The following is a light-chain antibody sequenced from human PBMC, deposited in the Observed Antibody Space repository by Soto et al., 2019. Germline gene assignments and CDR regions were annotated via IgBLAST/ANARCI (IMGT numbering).Light chain of an antibody. CDR1: QSVSSSY. J-gene: IGKJ1*01. Sequence: EIALTQSPGTLALSPGERATLSCRASQSVSSSYLAWYQQKPGQAPRLLIYGASSRATGIPDRFSGSGSGTDFTLTISRLEPEDFAVYYCQQYGSSHRTFGQGTKV. CDR3: QQYGSSHRT. V-gene: IGKV3-20*01. CDR2: GAS.